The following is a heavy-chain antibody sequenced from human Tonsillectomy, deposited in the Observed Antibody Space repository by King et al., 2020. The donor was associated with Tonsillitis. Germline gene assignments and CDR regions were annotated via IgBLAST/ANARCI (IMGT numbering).Heavy chain of an antibody. Sequence: QLQESGPGLVKPSETLSLTCTVSGGSISSYYWSWIRQPPGKGLEWIGNIYYRGSTNYNPSLKSRVTMSVDTSKNQFSLKLNSVTAADTAVYYCARGLSMITFGGVISIDAFDIWGQGTMVTVSS. J-gene: IGHJ3*02. CDR3: ARGLSMITFGGVISIDAFDI. V-gene: IGHV4-59*01. D-gene: IGHD3-16*02. CDR1: GGSISSYY. CDR2: IYYRGST.